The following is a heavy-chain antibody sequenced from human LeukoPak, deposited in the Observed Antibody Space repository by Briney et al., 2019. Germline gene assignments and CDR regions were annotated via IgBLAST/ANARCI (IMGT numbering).Heavy chain of an antibody. CDR2: FYYSETT. J-gene: IGHJ4*02. V-gene: IGHV4-59*03. CDR1: GGSISTHY. CDR3: ARGTYNYGYGDS. D-gene: IGHD5-18*01. Sequence: PSETLSLTCIVSGGSISTHYWSWIRQPPGKGLEWVGYFYYSETTTYNPSLKSRVTISIDTSKNRFSLKLTSVTAADTAVYYCARGTYNYGYGDSWGQGTLVTVSS.